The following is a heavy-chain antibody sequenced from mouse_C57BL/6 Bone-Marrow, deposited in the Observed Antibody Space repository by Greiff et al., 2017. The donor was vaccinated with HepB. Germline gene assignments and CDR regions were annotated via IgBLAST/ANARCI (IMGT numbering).Heavy chain of an antibody. V-gene: IGHV2-2*01. CDR2: IWSGGST. CDR1: GFSLTSYG. J-gene: IGHJ3*01. CDR3: ARRDDYDGFAY. D-gene: IGHD2-4*01. Sequence: VQRVESGPGLVQPSQCLSITCTVSGFSLTSYGVHWVRQSPGKGLEWLGVIWSGGSTDYNAAFISRLSTSKDNSKSQIFFKMNSLQADDTAIYYCARRDDYDGFAYWGQGTLVTVSA.